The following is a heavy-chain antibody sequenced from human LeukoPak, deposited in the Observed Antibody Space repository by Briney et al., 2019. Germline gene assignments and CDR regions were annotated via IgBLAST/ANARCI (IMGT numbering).Heavy chain of an antibody. D-gene: IGHD5-24*01. CDR2: IRYDGSHE. Sequence: GGSLRLSCAASGFTLSNYGMHRVRQAPGKGLEWVAFIRYDGSHEYYVDSVRGRFTISRDFSKNTLYLQMNGLRAEDTAVYYCARDSHGYISYYFDYWGQGTLVTVSS. CDR1: GFTLSNYG. V-gene: IGHV3-30*02. J-gene: IGHJ4*02. CDR3: ARDSHGYISYYFDY.